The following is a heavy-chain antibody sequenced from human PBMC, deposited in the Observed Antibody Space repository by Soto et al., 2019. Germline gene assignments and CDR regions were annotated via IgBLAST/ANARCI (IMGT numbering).Heavy chain of an antibody. D-gene: IGHD1-7*01. CDR2: IYYSGST. J-gene: IGHJ4*02. V-gene: IGHV4-30-4*01. CDR3: ARGYNWNWNRFDY. Sequence: PXETLSLTCTVSGCSISSGDYYWSWIRQPPGKGLEWIGYIYYSGSTYYNPSLKSRVTISVDTSKNQFSLKLSSVTAADTAVYYCARGYNWNWNRFDYWGQGTLVTVSS. CDR1: GCSISSGDYY.